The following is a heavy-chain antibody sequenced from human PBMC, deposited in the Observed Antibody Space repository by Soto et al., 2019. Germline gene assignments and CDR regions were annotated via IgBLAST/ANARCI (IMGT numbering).Heavy chain of an antibody. D-gene: IGHD6-19*01. J-gene: IGHJ1*01. Sequence: EVQLLESGGGLVQPGGSLRLSCAASGFTFSSYAMSWVRQAPGKGLEWVSAISGSGGTTYYADSVKGRFTISRDNSKNTLYLQMNSLRAEDTAVYYCAKDFLEVTGTHGYFQHWGQGTLVTVSS. CDR1: GFTFSSYA. CDR3: AKDFLEVTGTHGYFQH. V-gene: IGHV3-23*01. CDR2: ISGSGGTT.